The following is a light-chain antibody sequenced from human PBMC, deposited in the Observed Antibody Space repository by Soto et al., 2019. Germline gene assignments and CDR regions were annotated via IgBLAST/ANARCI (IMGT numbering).Light chain of an antibody. Sequence: EIVMTQSPATLSMSPGERASLSCRASQSVSSDLVWYQQKPGQAPRLLIFGASTRASGIPARFSGSGSGTEFTLTISSLQSEDFAVYYCQQYNNWLPITFGQGTRLEIK. CDR2: GAS. CDR1: QSVSSD. V-gene: IGKV3-15*01. J-gene: IGKJ5*01. CDR3: QQYNNWLPIT.